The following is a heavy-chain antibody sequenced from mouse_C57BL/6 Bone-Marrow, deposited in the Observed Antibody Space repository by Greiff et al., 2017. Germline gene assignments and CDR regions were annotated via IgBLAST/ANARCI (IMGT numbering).Heavy chain of an antibody. V-gene: IGHV1-53*01. D-gene: IGHD1-1*02. Sequence: QVQLQQSGTELVKPGASVKLSCKASGYTFTSYCMHWVKQRPGHGLEWIGNINPSNGGTNYNEKFKGKATLTVDKSSSTAYMQLRSLTSEDSAVYSCARSGGLLLFAYWGQGTLVTVSA. CDR2: INPSNGGT. CDR1: GYTFTSYC. CDR3: ARSGGLLLFAY. J-gene: IGHJ3*01.